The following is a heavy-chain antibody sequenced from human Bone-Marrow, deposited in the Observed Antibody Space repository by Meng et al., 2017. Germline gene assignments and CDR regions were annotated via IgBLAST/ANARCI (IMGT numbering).Heavy chain of an antibody. D-gene: IGHD6-19*01. J-gene: IGHJ4*02. CDR3: ARTPSGYSSGWYFDY. V-gene: IGHV3-53*01. CDR2: IYSGGST. CDR1: GFTVSSNY. Sequence: GESLKISCAASGFTVSSNYMSWVRQAPGKGLEWASVIYSGGSTYYADSVKGRFTISRDNSKNTLYLQMNSLRAEDTAVYYCARTPSGYSSGWYFDYWGQGTLVTVSS.